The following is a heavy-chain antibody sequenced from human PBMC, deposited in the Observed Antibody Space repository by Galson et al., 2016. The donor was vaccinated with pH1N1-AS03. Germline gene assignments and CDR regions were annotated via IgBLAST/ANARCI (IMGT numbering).Heavy chain of an antibody. V-gene: IGHV4-34*01. Sequence: ETLSLTCAVYGGSLSGYYWTWIRQPLGKGLQWIGESNHRGSTRGITTYNPSLKSRVTISVDTSKNQFSLRLNSVTAADTAVYFCARGNDYGSGTFYRSFGMDVWGQGATVAVSS. CDR3: ARGNDYGSGTFYRSFGMDV. CDR2: SNHRGST. D-gene: IGHD3-10*01. CDR1: GGSLSGYY. J-gene: IGHJ6*02.